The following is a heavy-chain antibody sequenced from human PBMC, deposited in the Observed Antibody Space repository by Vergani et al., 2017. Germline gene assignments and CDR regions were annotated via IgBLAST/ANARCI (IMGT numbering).Heavy chain of an antibody. CDR1: ASSIMTNPY. J-gene: IGHJ6*02. CDR3: ARPRGSGGFFPSSYFSGMDV. CDR2: IHHSGDT. Sequence: QVQLQESGPGLVKPSETLTHTCDVSASSIMTNPYWGWFRQSPGKGLEWIGCIHHSGDTHYNSSLKRRVSISIVSSSKFSLRLTSVTAADTAIYYCARPRGSGGFFPSSYFSGMDVWGHGTTVTVSS. V-gene: IGHV4-38-2*01. D-gene: IGHD3-10*01.